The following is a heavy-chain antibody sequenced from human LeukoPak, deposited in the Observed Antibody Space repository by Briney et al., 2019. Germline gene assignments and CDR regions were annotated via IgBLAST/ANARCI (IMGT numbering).Heavy chain of an antibody. V-gene: IGHV3-21*01. Sequence: GGSLRLSCVASGFTFTRHTMYCVRQAPGKGLDWVSSISFSSSYIYYADSVKGRFTISRDNGKNSLYLQMSNLRAEDSAVYYCARSTHSSSTAADYWGQGTLVTVSS. CDR2: ISFSSSYI. J-gene: IGHJ4*02. CDR3: ARSTHSSSTAADY. CDR1: GFTFTRHT. D-gene: IGHD6-6*01.